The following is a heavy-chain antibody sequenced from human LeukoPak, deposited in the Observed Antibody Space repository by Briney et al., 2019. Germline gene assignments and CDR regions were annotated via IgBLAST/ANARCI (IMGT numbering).Heavy chain of an antibody. J-gene: IGHJ4*02. CDR3: ARLYSASGRS. D-gene: IGHD3-10*01. CDR2: IYYSGTT. V-gene: IGHV4-39*01. CDR1: GVSIGSSGDY. Sequence: SETLSLTCTVSGVSIGSSGDYWGWIRQPPGKGLEWIGSIYYSGTTYYNPSLKSRVTISVDTSKSQFSLKLNSVTAADTAVYYCARLYSASGRSWGQGTLVTVSS.